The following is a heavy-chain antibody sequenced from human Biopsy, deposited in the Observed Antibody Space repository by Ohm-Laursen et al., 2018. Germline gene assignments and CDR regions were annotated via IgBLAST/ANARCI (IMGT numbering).Heavy chain of an antibody. CDR3: TRAEAGSGSLLYFDY. V-gene: IGHV3-7*01. CDR1: GFTFSSYA. D-gene: IGHD3-10*01. J-gene: IGHJ4*02. CDR2: INQGGSEK. Sequence: SLRLPCTASGFTFSSYAMHWVRQAPGKGLEWVANINQGGSEKYYVDSVKGRFTISRDNAKNSLYLQMNSLRAEGTAVYYCTRAEAGSGSLLYFDYWGQGTLVTVSS.